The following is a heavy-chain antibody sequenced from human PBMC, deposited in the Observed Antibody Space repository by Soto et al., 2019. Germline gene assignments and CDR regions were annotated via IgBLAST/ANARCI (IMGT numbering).Heavy chain of an antibody. V-gene: IGHV3-11*01. D-gene: IGHD6-19*01. CDR3: AGLTESGWPSGADWFDP. J-gene: IGHJ5*02. CDR2: ISSSGSTI. CDR1: GFTFSDYY. Sequence: QVQLVESGGGLVKPGGSLRLSCAASGFTFSDYYMSWIRQAPGKGLEWVSYISSSGSTIYYADSVTGRFTISRDNAKNSLYLQMNSLRAEDTAVYYCAGLTESGWPSGADWFDPWGQGTLVTVSS.